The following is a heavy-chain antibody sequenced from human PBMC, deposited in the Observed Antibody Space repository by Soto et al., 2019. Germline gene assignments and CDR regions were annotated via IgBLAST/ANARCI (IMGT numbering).Heavy chain of an antibody. D-gene: IGHD6-19*01. V-gene: IGHV4-39*01. Sequence: LSLTCTVSGGSISSSSYYWGWIRQPPGKGLEWIGSIFYSGSTYYNPSLKSRVTISVDTSKNQFSLRLISVTAADTALYYCARRYGWLYFDYWGQGSLVTVSS. J-gene: IGHJ4*02. CDR2: IFYSGST. CDR1: GGSISSSSYY. CDR3: ARRYGWLYFDY.